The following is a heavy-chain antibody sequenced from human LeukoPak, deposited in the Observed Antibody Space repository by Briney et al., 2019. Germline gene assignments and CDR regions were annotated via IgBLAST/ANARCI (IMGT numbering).Heavy chain of an antibody. CDR2: IYYSGST. CDR3: AGYISRRDGYRYFDY. J-gene: IGHJ4*02. D-gene: IGHD5-24*01. CDR1: SGSISSGGYY. V-gene: IGHV4-31*03. Sequence: PSQTLSLTCTVSSGSISSGGYYWSWIRQHPGKGLEWIGYIYYSGSTYYNPSLKSRVTISVDTSKNQFSLKLSSVTAADTAVYYCAGYISRRDGYRYFDYWGQGTLVTVSS.